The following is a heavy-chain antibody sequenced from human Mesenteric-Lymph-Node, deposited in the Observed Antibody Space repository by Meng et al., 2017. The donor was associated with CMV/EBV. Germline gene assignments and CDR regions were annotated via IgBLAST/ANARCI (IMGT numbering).Heavy chain of an antibody. V-gene: IGHV4-34*01. CDR2: LPPPPRP. CDR3: ARGLRADY. J-gene: IGHJ4*02. CDR1: RGSFAAYY. Sequence: TLSLTCAVTRGSFAAYYWSSIPPPPGKRLAWIGALPPPPRPPSNPSLKSRVTISVDTSKNQFSLKLSSVTAADTAVYYCARGLRADYWGQGTLVTVSS.